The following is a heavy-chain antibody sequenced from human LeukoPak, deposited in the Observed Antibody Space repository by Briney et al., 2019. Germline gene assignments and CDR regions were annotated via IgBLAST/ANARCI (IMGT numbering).Heavy chain of an antibody. J-gene: IGHJ4*02. D-gene: IGHD3-9*01. CDR1: GASVSSNY. CDR3: ARIRRHNYDWYADDS. V-gene: IGHV4-4*07. CDR2: ISFSDGT. Sequence: SETLSLTCTVSGASVSSNYWSWLRQSAGERLEWIGRISFSDGTNYSPSLKSRVSMSLDASKNQFSLKLTSVTAADTAVYYCARIRRHNYDWYADDSWGQGALVTVSS.